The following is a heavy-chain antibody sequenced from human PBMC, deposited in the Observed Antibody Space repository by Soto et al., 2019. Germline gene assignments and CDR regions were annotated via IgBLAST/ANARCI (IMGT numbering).Heavy chain of an antibody. CDR3: ARNPRFSSEREP. CDR2: IDPTDSYT. D-gene: IGHD6-19*01. V-gene: IGHV5-10-1*01. CDR1: GYNFGTYW. J-gene: IGHJ5*02. Sequence: GQTLQFFFQGSGYNFGTYWTSCVRQLSGKGLEWMGKIDPTDSYTNYNPSFQGHVTISADKSINTAYIQWSGLKASDTARYYCARNPRFSSEREPWGQGTQVTGSA.